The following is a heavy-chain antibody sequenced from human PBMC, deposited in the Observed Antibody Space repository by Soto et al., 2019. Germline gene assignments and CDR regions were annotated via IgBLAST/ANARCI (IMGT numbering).Heavy chain of an antibody. D-gene: IGHD2-2*02. CDR1: GFTFSKFW. CDR2: IKHDGSQK. Sequence: DVQLVESGGGLVQPGGSLRLSCTASGFTFSKFWMSWVRQAPGKGLEWVANIKHDGSQKYYVDSVKGRFTISRDNAKNSLFLQMNSLRVDDTAVYYCARLLLYSVSGRSWFDPWGQGTLVTVSS. J-gene: IGHJ5*02. CDR3: ARLLLYSVSGRSWFDP. V-gene: IGHV3-7*03.